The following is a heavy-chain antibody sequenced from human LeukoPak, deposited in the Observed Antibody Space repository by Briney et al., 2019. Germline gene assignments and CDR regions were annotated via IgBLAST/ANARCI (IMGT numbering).Heavy chain of an antibody. D-gene: IGHD2-2*01. CDR1: GYSFTSYW. J-gene: IGHJ6*03. V-gene: IGHV5-51*01. CDR3: ARQGCSSTSCYYYYYMDV. Sequence: GESLKISCKGSGYSFTSYWIGWVRLMPGKGLEWMGIIYPGDSDTRYSPSFQGQVTISADKSISTAYLQWSSLKASDTAMYYCARQGCSSTSCYYYYYMDVWGKGTTVTVSS. CDR2: IYPGDSDT.